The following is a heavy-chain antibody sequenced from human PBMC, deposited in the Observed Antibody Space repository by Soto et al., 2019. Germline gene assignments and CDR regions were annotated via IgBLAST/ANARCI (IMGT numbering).Heavy chain of an antibody. D-gene: IGHD5-18*01. J-gene: IGHJ4*02. CDR3: ASLDTARIQIAGY. CDR2: ISWNSGSI. Sequence: PGGSLRLSCAASGFTVDDYAMHWVRQAPGKGLEWVSGISWNSGSIGYADSVKGRFTISRDNAKNSLYLQMNSLRAEDTALYYCASLDTARIQIAGYWGQGIQVTVSS. CDR1: GFTVDDYA. V-gene: IGHV3-9*01.